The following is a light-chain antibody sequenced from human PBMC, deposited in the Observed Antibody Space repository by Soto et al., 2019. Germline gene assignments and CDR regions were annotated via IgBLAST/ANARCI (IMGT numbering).Light chain of an antibody. Sequence: IQMTQSPSTLYASVGDRVTITCRASQSISSWLAWYQQKPGKAPKLLIYDASSLASGVPSRFSGSGSGTEFTLTISSLLHDDFATYYCQQYNSYSPVAFGQGTKVDIK. CDR1: QSISSW. CDR2: DAS. V-gene: IGKV1-5*01. CDR3: QQYNSYSPVA. J-gene: IGKJ1*01.